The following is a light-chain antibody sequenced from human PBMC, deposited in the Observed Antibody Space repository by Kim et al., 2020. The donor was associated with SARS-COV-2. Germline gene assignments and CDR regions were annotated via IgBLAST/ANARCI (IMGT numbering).Light chain of an antibody. V-gene: IGLV3-1*01. Sequence: SYELTQPPSVSVSPGQTASITCSGDKLGDKYACWYQQKPGQSPVLVIYQDSKRPSGIPERFSGSNSGNTATLTISGTQAMDEADYYCQAWASSIAVFGTG. J-gene: IGLJ1*01. CDR2: QDS. CDR3: QAWASSIAV. CDR1: KLGDKY.